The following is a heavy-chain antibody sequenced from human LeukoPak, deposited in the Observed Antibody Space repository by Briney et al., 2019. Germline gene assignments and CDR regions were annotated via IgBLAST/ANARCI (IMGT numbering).Heavy chain of an antibody. CDR2: ISYDGSNK. CDR3: AKDHPYDSSGFDY. V-gene: IGHV3-30*18. Sequence: GGSLRLSCAASGFTFSSYGMHWVRQAPGKGLEWVAVISYDGSNKYYADSVKGRFTISGDNSKNTLYLQMNSLRAEDTAVYYCAKDHPYDSSGFDYWGQGTLVTVSS. CDR1: GFTFSSYG. J-gene: IGHJ4*02. D-gene: IGHD3-22*01.